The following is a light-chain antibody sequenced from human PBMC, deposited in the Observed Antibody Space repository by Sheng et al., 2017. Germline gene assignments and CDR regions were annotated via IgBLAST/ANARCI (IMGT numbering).Light chain of an antibody. Sequence: DIVMTQSPDSLAVSLGERATINCRSSQTVLYSSDNKNYLAWYQQKPGQPPKLLFYWASTRESGVPDRFSGGGSGTDFTLTISSLQAEDVAVYYCQQYYAIPRTLVQGT. V-gene: IGKV4-1*01. CDR2: WAS. J-gene: IGKJ1*01. CDR1: QTVLYSSDNKNY. CDR3: QQYYAIPRT.